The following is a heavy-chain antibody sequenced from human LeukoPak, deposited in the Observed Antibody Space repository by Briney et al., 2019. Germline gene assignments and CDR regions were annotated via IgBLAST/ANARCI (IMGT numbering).Heavy chain of an antibody. CDR2: IYYSGST. V-gene: IGHV4-39*01. D-gene: IGHD3-10*01. J-gene: IGHJ5*02. Sequence: WIRQPPGKGLEWIGSIYYSGSTYYNPSLKSRVTISVDTSTNQFSLKLSSVTAADTAVYYCARRGVGMAVDPWGEGTLVTVSS. CDR3: ARRGVGMAVDP.